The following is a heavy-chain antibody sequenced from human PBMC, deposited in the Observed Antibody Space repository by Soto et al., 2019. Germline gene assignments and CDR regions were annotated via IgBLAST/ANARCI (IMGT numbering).Heavy chain of an antibody. CDR2: IGPGGTDI. J-gene: IGHJ5*02. D-gene: IGHD1-26*01. Sequence: GGSLRLSCSDSGFTFGNFWIHWFRQAPGKGLEWVSHIGPGGTDIVYADSVKGRFIISRDNARNTVYLQMNSLEAEDTAVYYCAKLPWEVAPSWGQGTLVTVSS. CDR1: GFTFGNFW. CDR3: AKLPWEVAPS. V-gene: IGHV3-74*03.